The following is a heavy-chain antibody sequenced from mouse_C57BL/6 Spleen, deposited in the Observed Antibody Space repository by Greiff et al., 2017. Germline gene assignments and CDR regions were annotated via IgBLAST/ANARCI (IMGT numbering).Heavy chain of an antibody. Sequence: EVKLVESGGGLVQPGGSLSLSCAASGFTFTDYYMSWVRQPPGKALEWLGFLRNKANGYTTEYSASVKGRFTISRDNSQSILYLQMNALRAEDSATYYCARYWVGRFYAMDYWGQGTSVTVSS. CDR3: ARYWVGRFYAMDY. D-gene: IGHD4-1*01. CDR2: LRNKANGYTT. V-gene: IGHV7-3*01. J-gene: IGHJ4*01. CDR1: GFTFTDYY.